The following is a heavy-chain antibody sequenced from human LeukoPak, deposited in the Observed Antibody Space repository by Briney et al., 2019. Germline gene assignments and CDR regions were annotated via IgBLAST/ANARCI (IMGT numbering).Heavy chain of an antibody. J-gene: IGHJ4*02. CDR3: TRDRGAYNLYDY. V-gene: IGHV3-23*01. CDR1: GFTYGNYL. CDR2: TSGSGGST. D-gene: IGHD1-1*01. Sequence: GGSLRLSCAASGFTYGNYLMHWVRQAPGKGLEWVSSTSGSGGSTYYTDSVKGRFTISRDNSKNTLNLQMNSLRAEDTAVYHCTRDRGAYNLYDYWGQGTLVTVSS.